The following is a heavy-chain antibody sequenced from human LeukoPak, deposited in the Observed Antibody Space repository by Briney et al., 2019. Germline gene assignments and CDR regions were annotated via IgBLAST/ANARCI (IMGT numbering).Heavy chain of an antibody. CDR2: IIPIFGTA. V-gene: IGHV1-69*05. CDR1: GGTFSSYA. J-gene: IGHJ5*02. D-gene: IGHD6-19*01. CDR3: ARAPVIAVAGSWFDP. Sequence: RASVKVSCKASGGTFSSYAISWVRQAPGQGLEWMGGIIPIFGTANYAQKFQGRVTITTDESTSTAYMELSSLRSEDTAVYYCARAPVIAVAGSWFDPWGQGTLVTVSS.